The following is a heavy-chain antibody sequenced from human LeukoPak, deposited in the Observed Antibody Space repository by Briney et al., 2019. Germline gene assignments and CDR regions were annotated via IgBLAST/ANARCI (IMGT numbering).Heavy chain of an antibody. D-gene: IGHD3-22*01. Sequence: GAPVKVSCKASGYTFTSYGISWVRQAPGQGLEWMGWISAYNGNTNYAQKFQGRVTMTRNTSISTAYMELSSLRSEDTAVYYCARMRDYYDSSGYYYSYFDYWGQGTLVTVSS. V-gene: IGHV1-18*01. CDR2: ISAYNGNT. J-gene: IGHJ4*02. CDR1: GYTFTSYG. CDR3: ARMRDYYDSSGYYYSYFDY.